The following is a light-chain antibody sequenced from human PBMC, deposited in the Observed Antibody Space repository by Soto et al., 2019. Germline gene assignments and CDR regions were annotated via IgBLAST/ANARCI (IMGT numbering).Light chain of an antibody. Sequence: QSVLTQPPSASGSPGQSVTISCTGTSSDVGGYIYVSWYQQHPGKVPKLMIYEVNKRPSGVPDRFPGSRSGNTASLAVSGLQTEDEADYYCSSYAGSNYVFGTGTKVTVL. CDR3: SSYAGSNYV. CDR2: EVN. J-gene: IGLJ1*01. CDR1: SSDVGGYIY. V-gene: IGLV2-8*01.